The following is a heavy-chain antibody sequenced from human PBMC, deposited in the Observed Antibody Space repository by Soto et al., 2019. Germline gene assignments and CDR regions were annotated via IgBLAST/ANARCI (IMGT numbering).Heavy chain of an antibody. J-gene: IGHJ6*02. CDR3: ARGLPLYYSYYYGMDV. D-gene: IGHD3-16*01. CDR2: INHSGST. Sequence: SETLSLTCAVYGGSFSGYYWSWIRQPPGKGLEWIGEINHSGSTNYNPSLKSRVTISVDTSKNQFSLKLSSVTAADTAVYYCARGLPLYYSYYYGMDVWGQGTTVTVSS. V-gene: IGHV4-34*01. CDR1: GGSFSGYY.